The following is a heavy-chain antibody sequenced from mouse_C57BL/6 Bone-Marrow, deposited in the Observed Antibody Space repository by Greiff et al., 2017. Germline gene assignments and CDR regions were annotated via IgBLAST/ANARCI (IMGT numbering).Heavy chain of an antibody. V-gene: IGHV5-4*03. CDR1: GFTFSSYA. CDR3: ARVYYDYGFDAMDY. CDR2: ISDGGSYT. D-gene: IGHD2-4*01. J-gene: IGHJ4*01. Sequence: EVMLVESGGGLVKPGGSLKLSCAASGFTFSSYAMSWVRQTPEKRLEWVATISDGGSYTYYPDNVKGRFTISRDNAKNNLYLQMSHRKSEDTAMYYCARVYYDYGFDAMDYWGQGTSVTVSS.